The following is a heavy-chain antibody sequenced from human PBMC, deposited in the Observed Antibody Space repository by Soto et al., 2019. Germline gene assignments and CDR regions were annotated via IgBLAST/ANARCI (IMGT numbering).Heavy chain of an antibody. CDR1: GXXXXXXG. V-gene: IGHV3-33*01. CDR3: ARAAGDYYDSSGYYSGYFDY. J-gene: IGHJ4*02. Sequence: QVQLVESGGGVXXXGRXXXXSCAASGXXXXXXGMHXXXQAPGKGLEWVAVIWYDGSNKYYADSVKGRFTISRDNSKNTLYLQMNSLRAEDTAVYYCARAAGDYYDSSGYYSGYFDYWGQGTLVTVSS. CDR2: IWYDGSNK. D-gene: IGHD3-22*01.